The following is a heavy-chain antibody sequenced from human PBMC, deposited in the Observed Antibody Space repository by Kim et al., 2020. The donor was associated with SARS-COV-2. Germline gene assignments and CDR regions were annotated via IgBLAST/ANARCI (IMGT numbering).Heavy chain of an antibody. CDR3: ARARDYYDPYYFDY. V-gene: IGHV4-31*02. D-gene: IGHD3-22*01. Sequence: NPSLKSRVTISVDTSKNQFSLKLSSVTAADTAVYYCARARDYYDPYYFDYWGQGTLVTVSS. J-gene: IGHJ4*02.